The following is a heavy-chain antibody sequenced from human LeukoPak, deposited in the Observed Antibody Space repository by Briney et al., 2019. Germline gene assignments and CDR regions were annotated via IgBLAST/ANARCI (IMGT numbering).Heavy chain of an antibody. CDR3: AGRRDGYNSAFDI. J-gene: IGHJ3*02. CDR1: GYTFTSYG. Sequence: ASVKVSCKAAGYTFTSYGISWVRQAPGQGLEWMGWINPNSGGTNYAQKFQGRVTMTRDTSISTAYMELSRLRSDDTAVYYCAGRRDGYNSAFDIWGQGTMVTVSS. D-gene: IGHD5-24*01. CDR2: INPNSGGT. V-gene: IGHV1-2*02.